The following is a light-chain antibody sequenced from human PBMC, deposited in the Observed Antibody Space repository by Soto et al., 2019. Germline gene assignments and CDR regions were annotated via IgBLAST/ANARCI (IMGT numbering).Light chain of an antibody. CDR1: SSDVGGYNY. CDR3: CSYAGSYTYV. Sequence: QSVLTQPRSVSGSPGQSVTISCTGTSSDVGGYNYVSWYQQHPGKAPKLMIYDVSKRPSGVPDRFSGSKSGSTASLTISGLQAEDEADYYCCSYAGSYTYVFGTGTNVTVL. V-gene: IGLV2-11*01. CDR2: DVS. J-gene: IGLJ1*01.